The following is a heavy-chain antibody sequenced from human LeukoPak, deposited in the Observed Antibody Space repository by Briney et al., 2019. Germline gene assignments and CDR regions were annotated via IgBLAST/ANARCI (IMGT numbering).Heavy chain of an antibody. CDR2: IYYSGST. D-gene: IGHD3-22*01. CDR3: ARAWPSSGYYPTDAFDI. CDR1: GGSISSSSYY. Sequence: SETLSLTCTVSGGSISSSSYYWGWIRQPPGKGLEWIGSIYYSGSTYYNPSLKSRVTISVDTSKNQFSLKLSSVTAADTAVYYCARAWPSSGYYPTDAFDIWGQGTMVTVSS. V-gene: IGHV4-39*07. J-gene: IGHJ3*02.